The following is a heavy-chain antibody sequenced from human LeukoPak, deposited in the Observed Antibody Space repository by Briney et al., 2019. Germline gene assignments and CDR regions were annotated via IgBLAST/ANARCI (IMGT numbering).Heavy chain of an antibody. J-gene: IGHJ6*03. V-gene: IGHV4-59*01. CDR1: GGSISRYY. Sequence: PSETLSLTCTVSGGSISRYYWSWIRQPPGKGLEWIGYISYTGSTTYNPSLKSRVTISVDMPNNQFSLKMSSVTAADTAVYYCARTGDGYNYYNYYYMDVWGKGTTVTVTS. CDR2: ISYTGST. D-gene: IGHD5-24*01. CDR3: ARTGDGYNYYNYYYMDV.